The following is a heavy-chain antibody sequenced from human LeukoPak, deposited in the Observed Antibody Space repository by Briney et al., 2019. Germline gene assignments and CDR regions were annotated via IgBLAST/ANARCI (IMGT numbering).Heavy chain of an antibody. J-gene: IGHJ6*03. CDR2: INPSGGST. CDR1: GYTFTSYY. D-gene: IGHD4-23*01. V-gene: IGHV1-46*01. CDR3: ARTTVVTYYYYYYMDV. Sequence: ASVKVSCKASGYTFTSYYMHWVRQAPGQGLEWMGIINPSGGSTSYAQKFQGRVTMTRDTSTSTVYMELSSLRSEDTAVYYCARTTVVTYYYYYYMDVWGKGTTVTVSS.